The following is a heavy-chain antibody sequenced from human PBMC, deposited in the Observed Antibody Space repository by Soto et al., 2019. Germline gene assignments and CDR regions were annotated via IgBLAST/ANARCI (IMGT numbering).Heavy chain of an antibody. D-gene: IGHD6-19*01. J-gene: IGHJ6*02. CDR2: IKSKTDGGTT. CDR1: GFTFSNAW. CDR3: ARSGGIAVAASLGGGMDV. V-gene: IGHV3-15*07. Sequence: GGSLRLSCAASGFTFSNAWMNWVRQAPGKGLEWVGRIKSKTDGGTTDYAAPVKGRFTISRDNSKNTLYLQMNSLRAEDTAVYYCARSGGIAVAASLGGGMDVWGQGTTVTVSS.